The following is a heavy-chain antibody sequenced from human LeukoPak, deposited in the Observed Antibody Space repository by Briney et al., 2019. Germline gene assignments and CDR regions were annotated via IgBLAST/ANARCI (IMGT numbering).Heavy chain of an antibody. V-gene: IGHV3-23*01. CDR3: TCYDFWSGYKGLDY. D-gene: IGHD3-3*01. J-gene: IGHJ4*02. CDR1: GFTFSSYA. CDR2: ISGSGGST. Sequence: GGSLRLSCAASGFTFSSYAMSWVRQAPGKGLEWVSAISGSGGSTYYADSVKGRFTISRDNSKNTLYLQMSSLRAEDTAVYYCTCYDFWSGYKGLDYWGQGTLVTVSS.